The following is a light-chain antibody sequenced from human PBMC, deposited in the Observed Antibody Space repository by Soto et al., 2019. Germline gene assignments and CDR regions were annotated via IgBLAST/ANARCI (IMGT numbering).Light chain of an antibody. CDR1: QSISSW. CDR2: KAS. V-gene: IGKV1-5*03. Sequence: DIEMTQSPSILSESVGDRVTITCRASQSISSWLAWYQQKPGTAPKLLIYKASTLQSGVPSRFSGSGSGTEFTLTISSLQPDDSATYYCQQYNDNWTFGQGTKVDIK. CDR3: QQYNDNWT. J-gene: IGKJ1*01.